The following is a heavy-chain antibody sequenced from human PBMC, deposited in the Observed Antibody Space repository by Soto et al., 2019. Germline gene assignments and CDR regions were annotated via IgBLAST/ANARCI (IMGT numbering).Heavy chain of an antibody. V-gene: IGHV1-69*13. J-gene: IGHJ3*02. Sequence: ASVKVSYKASGGTFSSYAISWVRQAPGQGLEWMGGIIPIFGTANYAQKFQGRVTITADESTSTAYMELSSLRSEDTAVYYCARDKGGYDYVWGSYRPRAFDIWGQGTMVTVSS. CDR1: GGTFSSYA. CDR3: ARDKGGYDYVWGSYRPRAFDI. D-gene: IGHD3-16*02. CDR2: IIPIFGTA.